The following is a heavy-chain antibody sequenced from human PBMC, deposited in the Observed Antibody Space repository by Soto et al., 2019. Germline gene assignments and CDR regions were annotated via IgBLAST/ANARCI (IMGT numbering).Heavy chain of an antibody. CDR1: GYSLTNYW. J-gene: IGHJ3*02. D-gene: IGHD3-10*01. CDR3: ASSTRGVNDI. CDR2: IYPDDSDT. V-gene: IGHV5-51*01. Sequence: GVPLKISWKGSGYSLTNYWIGLGRQMPGKGLEWMGIIYPDDSDTRYSPSFQGQVTISADKSISTAYLHWSSLKASDTAMYYCASSTRGVNDIWGQGTMVTVSS.